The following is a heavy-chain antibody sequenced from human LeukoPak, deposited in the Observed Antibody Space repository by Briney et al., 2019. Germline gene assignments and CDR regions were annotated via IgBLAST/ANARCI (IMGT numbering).Heavy chain of an antibody. Sequence: GGSLRLSCAASGFIFSSYSMSWVRQAPGKGLEWVSSMSSSSSCIYYADSVKGRFTISRDNAKNSVYLQMNSLRAEDTAVYYCARVRNYDGSGPFDLWGRGTLVTVSS. D-gene: IGHD3-22*01. CDR1: GFIFSSYS. V-gene: IGHV3-21*01. CDR2: MSSSSSCI. J-gene: IGHJ2*01. CDR3: ARVRNYDGSGPFDL.